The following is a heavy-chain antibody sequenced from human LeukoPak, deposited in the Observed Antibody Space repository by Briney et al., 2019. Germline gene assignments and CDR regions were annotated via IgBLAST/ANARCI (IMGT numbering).Heavy chain of an antibody. CDR1: RRTFSSYA. D-gene: IGHD3-22*01. CDR3: ARDSYYDSSGYSTTSVY. J-gene: IGHJ4*02. CDR2: IIPIFGTA. V-gene: IGHV1-69*05. Sequence: SVKVSCKVSRRTFSSYAISWVRQAPGQGLEWMGRIIPIFGTANYAQKFQGRVTITTDESTSTAYMELSSLRSEDTAVYYCARDSYYDSSGYSTTSVYWGQGTLVTVSS.